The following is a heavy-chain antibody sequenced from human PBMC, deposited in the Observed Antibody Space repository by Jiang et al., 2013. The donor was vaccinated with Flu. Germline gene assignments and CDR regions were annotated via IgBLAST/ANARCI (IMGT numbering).Heavy chain of an antibody. CDR1: GGSISSSY. J-gene: IGHJ5*02. D-gene: IGHD3-10*01. Sequence: GPGLVKPSETLSLTCTVSGGSISSSYWSWIRQPPGKGLEWIGYIYYSGSTNYNPSLKSRVTISVDTSKNQFSLKLSSVTAADTAVYYCARNDLSRAYYGFDPVGPGNPGHRLL. V-gene: IGHV4-59*01. CDR3: ARNDLSRAYYGFDP. CDR2: IYYSGST.